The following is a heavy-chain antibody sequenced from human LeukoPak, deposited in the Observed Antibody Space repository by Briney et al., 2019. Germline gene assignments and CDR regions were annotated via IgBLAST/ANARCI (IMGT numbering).Heavy chain of an antibody. CDR3: ARGGYDILTGSYYFDY. Sequence: GASVKVSCKASGYTFTSYGISWVRQAPGQGLEWMGWISAYNGNTNYAQKLQGRATMTTDTSTSTAYMELRSLRSDDTAVYYCARGGYDILTGSYYFDYWGQGTLVTVSS. V-gene: IGHV1-18*04. CDR2: ISAYNGNT. J-gene: IGHJ4*02. D-gene: IGHD3-9*01. CDR1: GYTFTSYG.